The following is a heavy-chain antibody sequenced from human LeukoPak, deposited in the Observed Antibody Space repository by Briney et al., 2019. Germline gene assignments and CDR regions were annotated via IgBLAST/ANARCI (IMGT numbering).Heavy chain of an antibody. CDR3: ARRGYYYDSSFFDY. J-gene: IGHJ4*02. V-gene: IGHV4-39*01. CDR1: GGSLCSSSYY. Sequence: SETLSLTCTVSGGSLCSSSYYWGWIRQPPGKGLEWIGCIYYSGSTYYNPSPKTRVTISVDTSKNQFSLKLSSVTAADTAVYYCARRGYYYDSSFFDYWGQGTLVTVSS. D-gene: IGHD3-22*01. CDR2: IYYSGST.